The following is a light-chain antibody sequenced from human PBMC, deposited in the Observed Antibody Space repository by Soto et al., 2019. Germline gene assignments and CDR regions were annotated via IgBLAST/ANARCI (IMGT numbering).Light chain of an antibody. CDR3: QQYETFSGT. Sequence: SLSGCVGDRVTITCRASQSISSFLNWYQQKPGKAPKLLIYAASTLPRGVPSRFSGSGSGTKFTLTIASLQPDDFATYYCQQYETFSGTFGPGTKGDIK. CDR2: AAS. J-gene: IGKJ1*01. CDR1: QSISSF. V-gene: IGKV1-39*01.